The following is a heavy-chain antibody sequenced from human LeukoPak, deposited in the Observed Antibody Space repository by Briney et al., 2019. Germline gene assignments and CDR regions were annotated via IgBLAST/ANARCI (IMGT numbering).Heavy chain of an antibody. CDR2: IYYSGST. CDR1: GGSISSSSYY. CDR3: ASTTVIAKPYYYYGMDV. J-gene: IGHJ6*02. Sequence: SETLSLTCTVSGGSISSSSYYWGWIRQPPGKGLEWIGSIYYSGSTYYNPSLKSRVTISVDTSKNQFSLKLSSVTAADTAVYYCASTTVIAKPYYYYGMDVWGQGTTVTVSS. D-gene: IGHD1-1*01. V-gene: IGHV4-39*01.